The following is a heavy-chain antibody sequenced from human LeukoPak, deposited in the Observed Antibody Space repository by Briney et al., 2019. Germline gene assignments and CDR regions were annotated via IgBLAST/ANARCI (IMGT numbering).Heavy chain of an antibody. J-gene: IGHJ4*02. Sequence: QPGGSLRLSCAASGFTFSSYSMNWVRQAPGKGLEWVSYISSSSSTIYYADSVKGRFTISRDNAKNSLYLQMNSLRAEDTAVYYCARDKDSSSWYPTCLDYWGQGTLVTVSS. D-gene: IGHD6-13*01. V-gene: IGHV3-48*01. CDR1: GFTFSSYS. CDR3: ARDKDSSSWYPTCLDY. CDR2: ISSSSSTI.